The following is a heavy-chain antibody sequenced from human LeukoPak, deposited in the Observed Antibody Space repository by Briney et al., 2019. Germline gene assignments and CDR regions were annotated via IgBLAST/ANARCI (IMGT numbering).Heavy chain of an antibody. Sequence: PGGSLRLSCAASGFNFNSYWMSWVRQAPGKGLECVANIKQDGSDIYFVDSVKGRFTISRDNAKNSLYLQMNSLRAEDTAVYYCAKAPHSELLLIDFWGQGTLVTVSS. CDR1: GFNFNSYW. D-gene: IGHD1-7*01. J-gene: IGHJ4*02. CDR2: IKQDGSDI. CDR3: AKAPHSELLLIDF. V-gene: IGHV3-7*02.